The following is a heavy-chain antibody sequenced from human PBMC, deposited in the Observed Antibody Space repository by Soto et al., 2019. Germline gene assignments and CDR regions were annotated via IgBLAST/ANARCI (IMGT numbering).Heavy chain of an antibody. CDR1: GYAFTTYG. Sequence: QVHLVQSGAEVKKPGASVKVSCKGSGYAFTTYGITWVRQAPGQGLEWMGWISAHNGNTNYAQKLQGRVTVTRDTTTSTAYMELRSLRSDDTAVYYCARGRYGDYWGQGAMVTVSS. D-gene: IGHD1-1*01. V-gene: IGHV1-18*01. CDR3: ARGRYGDY. CDR2: ISAHNGNT. J-gene: IGHJ4*02.